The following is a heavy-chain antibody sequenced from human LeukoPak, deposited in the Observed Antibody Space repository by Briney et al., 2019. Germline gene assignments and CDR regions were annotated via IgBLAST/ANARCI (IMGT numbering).Heavy chain of an antibody. Sequence: GGSLRLSCAASGFTFSSYAMHWVRQAPGKGLEWVAAISYDGSNKYYADSVKGRFTISRDNSKNTLYLQMNSLRAEDTAVYYCAREIPIWFGESGWFDPWGQGTLVTVSS. J-gene: IGHJ5*02. CDR1: GFTFSSYA. CDR3: AREIPIWFGESGWFDP. D-gene: IGHD3-10*01. CDR2: ISYDGSNK. V-gene: IGHV3-30*04.